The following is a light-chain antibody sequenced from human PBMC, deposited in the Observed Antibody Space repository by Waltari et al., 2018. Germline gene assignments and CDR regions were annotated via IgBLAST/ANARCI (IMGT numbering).Light chain of an antibody. J-gene: IGLJ1*01. Sequence: QSALTQPPSASGSPGQSVTISCTGTSSDVGGYNYVSWYQQHPGKAPKVMIYEVSKRPAGVPDRFSGSKSGNTASLTVSGLQTEDEADYYCSSYAGSNIVFGTGTKVTVL. CDR2: EVS. V-gene: IGLV2-8*01. CDR3: SSYAGSNIV. CDR1: SSDVGGYNY.